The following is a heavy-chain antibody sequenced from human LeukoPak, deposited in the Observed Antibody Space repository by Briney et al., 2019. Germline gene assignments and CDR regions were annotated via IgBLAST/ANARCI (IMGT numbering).Heavy chain of an antibody. D-gene: IGHD5-18*01. Sequence: GGSLRLSCAVSGFTASSNYISWVRHAPGEGLGWVSVIYSGGSTYYADSVKGRFTISRDNSKNTLYLQMNSLRAEDTAGYYCARDASPRGYSYAQAFDIWGQGTMVTVSA. V-gene: IGHV3-66*01. CDR3: ARDASPRGYSYAQAFDI. J-gene: IGHJ3*02. CDR1: GFTASSNY. CDR2: IYSGGST.